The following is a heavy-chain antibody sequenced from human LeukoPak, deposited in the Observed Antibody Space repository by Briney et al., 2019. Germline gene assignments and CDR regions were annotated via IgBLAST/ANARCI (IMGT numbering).Heavy chain of an antibody. Sequence: ASVKVSCKASGSTFSSYGISWVRQAPGQGLEWMGRMITIFGRGNYDQLFRGRVMITTDESTSTAYMELSSLRTEDTAVYYCAREEAYYHDSSGDFDYWGQGTLVTVSS. V-gene: IGHV1-69*05. D-gene: IGHD3-22*01. CDR2: MITIFGRG. J-gene: IGHJ4*02. CDR1: GSTFSSYG. CDR3: AREEAYYHDSSGDFDY.